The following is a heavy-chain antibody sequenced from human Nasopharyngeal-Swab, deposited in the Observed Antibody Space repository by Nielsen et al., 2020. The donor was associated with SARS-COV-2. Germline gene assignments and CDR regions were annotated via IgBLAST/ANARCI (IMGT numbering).Heavy chain of an antibody. V-gene: IGHV4-4*02. CDR2: IYHSGST. CDR3: ARDPRLVTMVRGAYYYYYYGMDV. J-gene: IGHJ6*02. D-gene: IGHD3-10*01. CDR1: GGSISSSNW. Sequence: SETLSLTCAVSGGSISSSNWWSWVRQPPGKGLEGIGEIYHSGSTNYNPSLKSRVTISVDKSKNQFSLKLSSVTAADTAVYYCARDPRLVTMVRGAYYYYYYGMDVWGQGTTVTVAS.